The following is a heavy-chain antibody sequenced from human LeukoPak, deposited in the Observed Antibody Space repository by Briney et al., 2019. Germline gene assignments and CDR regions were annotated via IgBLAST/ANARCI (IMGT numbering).Heavy chain of an antibody. CDR2: IKQDGSEK. J-gene: IGHJ4*02. Sequence: GGSLRLSCAASGFTFSSYWMSWVRQAPGKGLEWVANIKQDGSEKYYVDSVKGRFTISRDNAKNSLYLQMNSLRAEDTAMYYCARHDRGEVGSSYGSGSYWYYFDYWGQGTLVTVSS. CDR1: GFTFSSYW. CDR3: ARHDRGEVGSSYGSGSYWYYFDY. D-gene: IGHD3-10*01. V-gene: IGHV3-7*01.